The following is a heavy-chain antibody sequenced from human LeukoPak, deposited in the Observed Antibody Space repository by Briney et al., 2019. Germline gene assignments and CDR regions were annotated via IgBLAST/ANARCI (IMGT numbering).Heavy chain of an antibody. CDR2: LKRKTDRGTT. D-gene: IGHD3-22*01. V-gene: IGHV3-15*01. CDR3: TTSFDWWYYDSSGYSKADY. J-gene: IGHJ4*02. Sequence: GGSLRLSCAASGFTFSNAWMRWARQAPGRGREWGGGLKRKTDRGTTDYAAPVKGRVTISRDDSKNTLYLQMDSLKTEDTAVYYCTTSFDWWYYDSSGYSKADYWGQGTLVTVSS. CDR1: GFTFSNAW.